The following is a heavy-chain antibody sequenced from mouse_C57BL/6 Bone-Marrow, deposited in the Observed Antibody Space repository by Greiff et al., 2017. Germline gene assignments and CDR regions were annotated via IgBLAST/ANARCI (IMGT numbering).Heavy chain of an antibody. Sequence: VQLQQSGAELVKPGASVKLSCKASGYTFTSYWMHWVKQRPGQGLEWIGMIHPNSGSTNYNEKFKSKATLTVDKSSSTAYMQLSSLTSEDSAVYYCAICYGNPRAMDYWGQGTSVTVSS. J-gene: IGHJ4*01. CDR1: GYTFTSYW. D-gene: IGHD2-1*01. CDR2: IHPNSGST. V-gene: IGHV1-64*01. CDR3: AICYGNPRAMDY.